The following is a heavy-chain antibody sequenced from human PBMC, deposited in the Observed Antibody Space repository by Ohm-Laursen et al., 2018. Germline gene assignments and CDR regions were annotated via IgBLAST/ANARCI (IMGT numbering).Heavy chain of an antibody. Sequence: SLRLSCAASGFTFDDYAMHWVRQGPGKGLEWVSGISWNGKNIAYADSLKGRFSVSRDNAKNSLYLQMNSLRVEDTAVYYCAKDKVTGNGNYWYFDLWGRGTLVTVSS. V-gene: IGHV3-9*01. J-gene: IGHJ2*01. CDR1: GFTFDDYA. CDR2: ISWNGKNI. CDR3: AKDKVTGNGNYWYFDL. D-gene: IGHD2-8*01.